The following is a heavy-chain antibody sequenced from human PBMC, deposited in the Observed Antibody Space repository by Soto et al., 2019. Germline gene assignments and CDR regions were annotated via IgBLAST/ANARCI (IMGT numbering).Heavy chain of an antibody. CDR2: ISGGGNDA. V-gene: IGHV3-23*01. D-gene: IGHD1-1*01. CDR3: ARSLFLASTGIEPFDF. Sequence: GGSLRLSCAASGFTFSSYAMSWVRQAPGKGLEWVSSISGGGNDAYYADSVKGRFTIPRDNSRNTLYLQMSSLRADDTAVHYCARSLFLASTGIEPFDFWGRGTLVTVSS. CDR1: GFTFSSYA. J-gene: IGHJ4*02.